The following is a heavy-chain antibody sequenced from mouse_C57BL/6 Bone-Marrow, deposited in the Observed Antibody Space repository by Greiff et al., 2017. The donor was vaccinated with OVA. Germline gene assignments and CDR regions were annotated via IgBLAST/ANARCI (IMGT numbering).Heavy chain of an antibody. CDR3: ARLLRGG. V-gene: IGHV5-6*02. Sequence: DVMLVESGGDLVKPGGSLKLSCAASGFTFSSYGMSWVRQTPDKRLEWVATISSGGSYTYYPDSVKGRFTISRDNAKNTLYLQMSSLKSEDTAMYYCARLLRGGWGQGTTLTVSS. D-gene: IGHD1-1*01. CDR1: GFTFSSYG. J-gene: IGHJ2*01. CDR2: ISSGGSYT.